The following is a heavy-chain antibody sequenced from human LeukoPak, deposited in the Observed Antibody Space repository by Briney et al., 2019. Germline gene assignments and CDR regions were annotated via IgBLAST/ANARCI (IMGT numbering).Heavy chain of an antibody. D-gene: IGHD2-2*01. CDR3: ARQGYCSSTSCPYYFDY. J-gene: IGHJ4*02. CDR2: VYSSGST. Sequence: SETLSLTCTVSGGSISTSTYYWGWIRQPPAKGLEWIGSVYSSGSTYYNPSLKSRVTISVDTSKNQFSLKLSSVTAADTAVYYCARQGYCSSTSCPYYFDYWGQGTLVTVSS. CDR1: GGSISTSTYY. V-gene: IGHV4-39*01.